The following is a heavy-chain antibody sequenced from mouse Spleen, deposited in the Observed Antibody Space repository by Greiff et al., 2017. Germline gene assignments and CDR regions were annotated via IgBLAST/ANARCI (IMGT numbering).Heavy chain of an antibody. V-gene: IGHV1-69*01. Sequence: QVQLQQPGAELVMPGASVKLSCKASGYTFTSYWMHWVKQRPGQGLEWIGEIEPSDSYTNYNQKFKGKATLTVDKSSSTAYMQLSSLTSEDSAVYYCARYGESYFDYWGQGTTLTVSS. CDR1: GYTFTSYW. D-gene: IGHD1-1*01. CDR3: ARYGESYFDY. J-gene: IGHJ2*01. CDR2: IEPSDSYT.